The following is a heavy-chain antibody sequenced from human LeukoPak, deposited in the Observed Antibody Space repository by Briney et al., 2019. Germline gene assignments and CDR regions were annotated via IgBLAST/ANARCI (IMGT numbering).Heavy chain of an antibody. CDR1: GFTFSSYW. CDR2: IKQDGSEK. V-gene: IGHV3-7*04. CDR3: ARAFNSGWSPLSFDY. J-gene: IGHJ4*02. D-gene: IGHD6-19*01. Sequence: GGSLRLSCAASGFTFSSYWMSWVRQAPGKGLEWVANIKQDGSEKYYVDSVKGRFAISRDNAKNSLYLQMNSLRAEDTAVYYCARAFNSGWSPLSFDYWGQGTLVTVSS.